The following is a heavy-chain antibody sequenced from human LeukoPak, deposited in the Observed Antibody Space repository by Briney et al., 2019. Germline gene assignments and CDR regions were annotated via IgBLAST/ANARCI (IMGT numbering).Heavy chain of an antibody. Sequence: SETLSLTCTVSGVSISSSYWTWIRQPPGKGLEWIGYIFYSGSTYYNPSLKSRGTISVDTSRNQFSLKLTSVTAADTAIYYCARDVDGLGIDYWAREPWSPSPQ. CDR3: ARDVDGLGIDY. V-gene: IGHV4-59*01. CDR2: IFYSGST. D-gene: IGHD3/OR15-3a*01. J-gene: IGHJ4*02. CDR1: GVSISSSY.